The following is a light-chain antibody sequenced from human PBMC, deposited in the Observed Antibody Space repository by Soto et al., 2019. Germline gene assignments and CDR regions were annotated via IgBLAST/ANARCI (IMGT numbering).Light chain of an antibody. V-gene: IGLV2-14*01. Sequence: QAVVTQPASVSGSPGQSIAISCTGTSSDVGGYDYVSWYQQQPDKAPKLMIYEVTKRPSGVSNRFSGSKSGNTASLTISGLQSEDEADYYCSSHTSGSTRVFGTGTKLTVL. CDR2: EVT. J-gene: IGLJ1*01. CDR1: SSDVGGYDY. CDR3: SSHTSGSTRV.